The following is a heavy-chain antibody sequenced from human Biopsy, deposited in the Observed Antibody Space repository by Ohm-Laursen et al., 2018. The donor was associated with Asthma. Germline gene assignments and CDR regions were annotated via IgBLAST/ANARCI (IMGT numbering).Heavy chain of an antibody. CDR2: IYYIGST. V-gene: IGHV4-30-4*01. CDR3: ARRGGVRRYFDY. D-gene: IGHD3-16*01. Sequence: LSLTWTVSGGSISSGAYYWSWVRQPPGKGLEWIGYIYYIGSTYYNPSLKSRVAISLDTSKNQFSLKLSSVTAADAAVYFCARRGGVRRYFDYWGQGTLVTVSS. J-gene: IGHJ4*02. CDR1: GGSISSGAYY.